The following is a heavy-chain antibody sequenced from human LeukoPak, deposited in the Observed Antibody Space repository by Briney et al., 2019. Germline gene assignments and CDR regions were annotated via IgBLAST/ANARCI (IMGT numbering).Heavy chain of an antibody. V-gene: IGHV4-4*07. CDR3: ARWPAAIRDAFDI. CDR1: GGSISSHY. D-gene: IGHD2-2*02. CDR2: IYTSGST. Sequence: NSSETLSLTCTVSGGSISSHYWSWIRQPAGKGLEWIGRIYTSGSTNYNPSLKSRVTMSVDTSKNQFSLKLSSVTAADTAVYYCARWPAAIRDAFDIWGQGTMVTVSS. J-gene: IGHJ3*02.